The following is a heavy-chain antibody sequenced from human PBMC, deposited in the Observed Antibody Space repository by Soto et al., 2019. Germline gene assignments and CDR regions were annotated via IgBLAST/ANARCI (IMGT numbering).Heavy chain of an antibody. J-gene: IGHJ5*02. D-gene: IGHD3-3*01. V-gene: IGHV1-69*01. Sequence: QVQLVQSGAEVKKPGSSVKVSCKASGGTFSSYAISWVRQAPGQGLEWMGGLIPIFGTADYAQKFQGRVTITEAESTSTAYMELSSLRSEDTAVYYCARDITIFGGGWFDPWGQGTLVTVSS. CDR3: ARDITIFGGGWFDP. CDR2: LIPIFGTA. CDR1: GGTFSSYA.